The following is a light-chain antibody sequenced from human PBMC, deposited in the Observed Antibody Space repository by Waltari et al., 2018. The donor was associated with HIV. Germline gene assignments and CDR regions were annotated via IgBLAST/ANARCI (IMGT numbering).Light chain of an antibody. Sequence: ENVLTQSPATLSLSPGERATLSCRASQSVSSLLAGYQQKPGQAPRLLIYDASNRATGTPPRFSGSGSGTDFTLSISSLEPEDFAVYYCQQRSSWPLTFGGGTKVEIK. CDR3: QQRSSWPLT. CDR2: DAS. J-gene: IGKJ4*01. CDR1: QSVSSL. V-gene: IGKV3-11*01.